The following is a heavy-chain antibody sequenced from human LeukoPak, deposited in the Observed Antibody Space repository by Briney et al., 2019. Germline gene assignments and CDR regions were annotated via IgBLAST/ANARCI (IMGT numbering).Heavy chain of an antibody. J-gene: IGHJ4*02. CDR2: IVNSGGST. V-gene: IGHV3-23*01. CDR3: AKGMGATNFYYFDY. CDR1: GFTFSIYA. Sequence: GGSLRLSCAASGFTFSIYAMTWVRQAPGKGLEWVSAIVNSGGSTYYADSVKGRFTIFRDNSKNTLYLQMNSLRAEDTAVYYCAKGMGATNFYYFDYWGQGTLVTVSS. D-gene: IGHD1-26*01.